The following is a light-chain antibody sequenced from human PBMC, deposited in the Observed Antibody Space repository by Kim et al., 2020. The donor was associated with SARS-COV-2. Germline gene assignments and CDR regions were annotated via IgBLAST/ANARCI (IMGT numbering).Light chain of an antibody. J-gene: IGLJ2*01. CDR1: NIGSKS. CDR3: QAGDSSIEHVV. CDR2: YDS. Sequence: SYELTQPPSVSVAPGKTARITCGGNNIGSKSVYWHQQKPGQAPVLVIYYDSDRPSGIPERFSGANSGNTATLTISRVEAGVEADYYCQAGDSSIEHVVCG. V-gene: IGLV3-21*04.